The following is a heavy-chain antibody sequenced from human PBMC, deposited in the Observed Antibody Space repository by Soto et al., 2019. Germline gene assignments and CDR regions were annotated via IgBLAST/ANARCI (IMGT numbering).Heavy chain of an antibody. CDR1: GYTFTSYD. V-gene: IGHV1-8*01. CDR3: ARVRGSIAAAGPSRYNWFDP. Sequence: ASVKVSCKASGYTFTSYDINWVRQATGQGLEWMGWMNPNSGNTGYAQKFQGRVTMTRNTSISTAYMELSSLRSEDTAVYYCARVRGSIAAAGPSRYNWFDPWGQGTLVTVSS. J-gene: IGHJ5*02. CDR2: MNPNSGNT. D-gene: IGHD6-13*01.